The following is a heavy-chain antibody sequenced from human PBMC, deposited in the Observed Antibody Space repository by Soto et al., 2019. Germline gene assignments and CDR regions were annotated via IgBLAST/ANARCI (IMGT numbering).Heavy chain of an antibody. Sequence: SETLSLTCTVSGGSISSYYWSWIRQPPAKGLEWIGYIYYSGSTNYNPSLKSRVTISADTAKNQFSLKLNSMTAADTAVYYCARHNYGSGSTYFDYWGQGTLVTVSS. J-gene: IGHJ4*02. CDR2: IYYSGST. D-gene: IGHD3-10*01. CDR3: ARHNYGSGSTYFDY. CDR1: GGSISSYY. V-gene: IGHV4-59*08.